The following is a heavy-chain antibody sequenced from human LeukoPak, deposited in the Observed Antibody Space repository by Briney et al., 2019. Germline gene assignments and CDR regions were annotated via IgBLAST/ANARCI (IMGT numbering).Heavy chain of an antibody. D-gene: IGHD3-9*01. Sequence: PGGSLRLSCAASGFPFSSYWMHWVRQAPGKGPVWVSRINSDGSSTSYADSVKGRFTISRDNAKNTLYLQMNSLRAEDTAVYYCARGSLRYFDVWGQGTLVTVSS. V-gene: IGHV3-74*01. CDR1: GFPFSSYW. J-gene: IGHJ4*02. CDR2: INSDGSST. CDR3: ARGSLRYFDV.